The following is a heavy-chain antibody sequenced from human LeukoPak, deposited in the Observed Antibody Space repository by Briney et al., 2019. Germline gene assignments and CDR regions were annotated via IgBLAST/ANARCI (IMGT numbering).Heavy chain of an antibody. V-gene: IGHV1-2*02. CDR1: GGTFSSYA. CDR2: INPNSGGT. D-gene: IGHD1-26*01. J-gene: IGHJ4*02. CDR3: ARGVVGATSALFEAY. Sequence: ASVKVSCKASGGTFSSYAISWVRQAPGQGLEWMGWINPNSGGTNYAQKFQGRVTMTRDTSISTAYMELSRLRSDDTAVYYCARGVVGATSALFEAYWGQGTLVTVSS.